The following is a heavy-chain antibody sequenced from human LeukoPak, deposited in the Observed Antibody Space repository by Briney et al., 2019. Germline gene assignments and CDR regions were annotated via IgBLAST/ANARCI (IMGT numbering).Heavy chain of an antibody. D-gene: IGHD3-22*01. V-gene: IGHV3-48*04. Sequence: GGTLRLSCAASGFTLSSHGMNWVRQAPGKGLEWVSYISSSGSTIYYADSVKGRFTISRDNAKNSLYLQMNSLRAEDTAVYYCARDYYDSSGYDFDYWGQGTLVTVSS. CDR3: ARDYYDSSGYDFDY. CDR1: GFTLSSHG. J-gene: IGHJ4*02. CDR2: ISSSGSTI.